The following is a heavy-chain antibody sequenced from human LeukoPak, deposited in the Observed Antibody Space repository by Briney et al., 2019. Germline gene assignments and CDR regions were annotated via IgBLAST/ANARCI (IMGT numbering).Heavy chain of an antibody. CDR2: ITVSAGST. Sequence: XGWVSSITVSAGSTYYADSVKGRFTISRDNSKDTLYLQTNTLRAEDTAVYYCAKETPNYSSVDYWGQGTLVTVSS. J-gene: IGHJ4*02. CDR3: AKETPNYSSVDY. V-gene: IGHV3-23*01. D-gene: IGHD6-19*01.